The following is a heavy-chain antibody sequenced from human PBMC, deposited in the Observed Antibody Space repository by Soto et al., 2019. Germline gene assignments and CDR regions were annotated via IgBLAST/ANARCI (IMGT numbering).Heavy chain of an antibody. V-gene: IGHV4-34*01. D-gene: IGHD6-13*01. Sequence: SETLSLTCAVYGGSFSGYHWSWIRQPPGKGLEWIGEINHSGSTNYNPSLKSRVTISVDTSKNQFSLKLSSVTAADTAVYYCARGVKQQLVKLMDWYYDLWGRGTLVTVSS. CDR1: GGSFSGYH. CDR2: INHSGST. CDR3: ARGVKQQLVKLMDWYYDL. J-gene: IGHJ2*01.